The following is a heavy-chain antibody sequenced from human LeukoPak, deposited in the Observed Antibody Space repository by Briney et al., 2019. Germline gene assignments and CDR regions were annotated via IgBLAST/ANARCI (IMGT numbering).Heavy chain of an antibody. D-gene: IGHD6-13*01. J-gene: IGHJ3*02. CDR1: GGSISTYY. V-gene: IGHV4-59*01. CDR3: ARDRNTLAAAGTGGFDI. Sequence: SETLSLTCAVSGGSISTYYWSWIRQPPGKGLEWIGYIYYRGTTNYNPSLKSRVTMSVDTSMNRISLELNSVTAADTAVYYCARDRNTLAAAGTGGFDIWGQGTMVTVSS. CDR2: IYYRGTT.